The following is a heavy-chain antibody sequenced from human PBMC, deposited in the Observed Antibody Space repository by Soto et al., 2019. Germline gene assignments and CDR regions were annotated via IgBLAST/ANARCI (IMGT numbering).Heavy chain of an antibody. CDR3: ARGGAYFGEFDYFDD. Sequence: PGGSLRLSCSASGFNFNSYTMNWVRQAPGKGLEWVSSISRFSDRTYYADSVKGRFAIFRANAENSVYLQVNSLRAEDTAVYYCARGGAYFGEFDYFDDCGQVSPVIVAS. CDR2: ISRFSDRT. D-gene: IGHD3-10*01. V-gene: IGHV3-21*06. J-gene: IGHJ4*02. CDR1: GFNFNSYT.